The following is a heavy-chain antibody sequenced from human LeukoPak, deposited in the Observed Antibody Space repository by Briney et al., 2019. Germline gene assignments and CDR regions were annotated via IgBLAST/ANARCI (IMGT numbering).Heavy chain of an antibody. CDR2: INGDGTKT. CDR3: AREGPLDY. J-gene: IGHJ4*02. CDR1: GFIFSSNW. Sequence: GGSLRLSCAVSGFIFSSNWMHWVRHAPGKGLVWVSRINGDGTKTNYADSVKGRFTVSRENAKNTLFLQRNSVRAEDTAVYYCAREGPLDYWGQGTLVTVSS. V-gene: IGHV3-74*01.